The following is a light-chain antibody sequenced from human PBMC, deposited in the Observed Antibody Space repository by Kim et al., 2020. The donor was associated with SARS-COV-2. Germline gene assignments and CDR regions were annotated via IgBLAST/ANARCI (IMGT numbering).Light chain of an antibody. CDR1: SSDIGNYNH. V-gene: IGLV2-23*02. CDR2: EVD. Sequence: QSALTQPASVSGSPGQSFTISCTGTSSDIGNYNHVSWYQQHPGKAPKLMIYEVDKRPSGVSNRFSGSKSGNTASLTISVLQTKDEAEYYCCSSAHTHSFSLRVFGGGTQLTVL. CDR3: CSSAHTHSFSLRV. J-gene: IGLJ3*02.